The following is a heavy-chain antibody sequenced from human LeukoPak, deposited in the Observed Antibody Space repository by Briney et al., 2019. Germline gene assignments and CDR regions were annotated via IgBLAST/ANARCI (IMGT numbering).Heavy chain of an antibody. CDR3: ARDQDGSGSYAFDI. V-gene: IGHV3-33*01. Sequence: GRSLRLSCAASGFTFSSYGMHWVRQAPGKGLEWVVVIWYDGSNKYYADSVKGRFTISRDNSKNTLYLQMNSLRAEDTAVYYCARDQDGSGSYAFDIWGQGTMVTVSS. D-gene: IGHD3-10*01. CDR2: IWYDGSNK. J-gene: IGHJ3*02. CDR1: GFTFSSYG.